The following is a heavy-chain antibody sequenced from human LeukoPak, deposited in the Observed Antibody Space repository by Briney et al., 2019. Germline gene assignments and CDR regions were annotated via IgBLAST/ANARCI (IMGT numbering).Heavy chain of an antibody. D-gene: IGHD1-26*01. V-gene: IGHV3-7*01. CDR3: ARSGSDLHY. J-gene: IGHJ4*02. CDR2: IKEDGSEI. Sequence: GGSLRLSCAASGFTLTTYWVSWVRQAPEKGLEWVSYIKEDGSEIHYVDSVKGRFTISRDNAENSLHLQMDSLRAEDTAVYYCARSGSDLHYWGQGTLVTLSS. CDR1: GFTLTTYW.